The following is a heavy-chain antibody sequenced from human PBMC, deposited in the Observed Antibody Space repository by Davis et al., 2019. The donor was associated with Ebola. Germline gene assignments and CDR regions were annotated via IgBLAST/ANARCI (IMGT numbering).Heavy chain of an antibody. J-gene: IGHJ2*01. Sequence: PSETLSLTCTVSGGSISSSSYYWDWVRQPPGKGLEWIGNVYYSGSTYYNPSLKSRVTISVDTSKNQFSLKLRSVTAADTAMYYCARTYFDFWSGYYIPWYFDLWGRGTLVTVSS. D-gene: IGHD3-3*01. CDR1: GGSISSSSYY. V-gene: IGHV4-39*07. CDR3: ARTYFDFWSGYYIPWYFDL. CDR2: VYYSGST.